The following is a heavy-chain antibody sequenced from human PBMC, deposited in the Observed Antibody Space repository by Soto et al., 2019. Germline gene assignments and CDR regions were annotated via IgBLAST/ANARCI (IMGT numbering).Heavy chain of an antibody. D-gene: IGHD3-10*01. CDR2: LSYSGST. V-gene: IGHV4-39*01. CDR3: ARHPSSGSGRAFDI. CDR1: GGSISSGTYY. J-gene: IGHJ3*02. Sequence: QLQLQESGPGLVKPSETLSLTCTVSGGSISSGTYYCGWIRQPPGKGLEWIGSLSYSGSTYYDPSLEIRLTXXAXTXXNQFSLRLSSVTAADTAVYYCARHPSSGSGRAFDIWGQGTMVTVSS.